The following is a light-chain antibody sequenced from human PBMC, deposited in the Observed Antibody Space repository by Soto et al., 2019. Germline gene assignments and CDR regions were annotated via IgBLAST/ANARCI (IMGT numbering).Light chain of an antibody. V-gene: IGKV1-39*01. Sequence: DIQITPSPSSLSASVGDRVTITFRASQSIRTYLNWYQQKPGKAPKLLIYAASSLQSGVPSRFSGAGSGTDFTLTIANLHPEDFAIYYCKQSYSTQWTFGQGTKVDIK. CDR2: AAS. CDR1: QSIRTY. CDR3: KQSYSTQWT. J-gene: IGKJ1*01.